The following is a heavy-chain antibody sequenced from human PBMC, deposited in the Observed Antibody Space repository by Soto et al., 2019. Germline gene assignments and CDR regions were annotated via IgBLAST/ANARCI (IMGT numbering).Heavy chain of an antibody. V-gene: IGHV4-34*01. CDR2: INHSGST. CDR1: GGSFSGYY. J-gene: IGHJ5*02. Sequence: SETLSLTCAVYGGSFSGYYWSWIRQPPGKGLEWIGEINHSGSTNYNPSLKSRVTISVDTSKNQFSLKLSSVTAADTAVYYCARAGFWSGYSSSLRRNWFDPWGQGTLVTVS. D-gene: IGHD3-3*01. CDR3: ARAGFWSGYSSSLRRNWFDP.